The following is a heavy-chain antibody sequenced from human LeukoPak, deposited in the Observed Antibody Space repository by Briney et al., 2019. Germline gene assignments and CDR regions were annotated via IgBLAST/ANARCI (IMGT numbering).Heavy chain of an antibody. Sequence: SEALSLTCAVSGYSISSGYYWGWIRQPPGKGLEYIGTIYHSGSTYYNPSLKSRVTISVDTSKNQFSLKLSSVTAADTAVYYCASGPSGSGSKIDYWGQGTLVTVSS. CDR3: ASGPSGSGSKIDY. CDR2: IYHSGST. V-gene: IGHV4-38-2*01. D-gene: IGHD3-10*01. CDR1: GYSISSGYY. J-gene: IGHJ4*02.